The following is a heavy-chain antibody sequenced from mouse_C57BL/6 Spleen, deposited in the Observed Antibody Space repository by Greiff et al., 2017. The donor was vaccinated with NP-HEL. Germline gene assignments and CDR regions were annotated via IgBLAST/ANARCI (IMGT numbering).Heavy chain of an antibody. V-gene: IGHV1-5*01. J-gene: IGHJ4*01. CDR2: IYPGNSDT. Sequence: EVQLQQSGTVLARPGASVKMSCKTSGYTFTSYWMHWVKQRPGQGLEWMGAIYPGNSDTSYKQKFKSKAKMPADTSASTAYMELSSLTNEDSAVYYCTRGSGVDYAMDYWGQGTSVTVSS. CDR1: GYTFTSYW. D-gene: IGHD1-3*01. CDR3: TRGSGVDYAMDY.